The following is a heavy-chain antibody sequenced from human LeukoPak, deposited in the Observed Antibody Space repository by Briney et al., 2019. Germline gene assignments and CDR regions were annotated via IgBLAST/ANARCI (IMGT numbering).Heavy chain of an antibody. CDR1: GGSISSSSYN. D-gene: IGHD1-14*01. CDR2: IHHGGST. Sequence: SETLSLTCTVSGGSISSSSYNWAWIRQPPGKGLEWIGAIHHGGSTYYNPSLKSRVTISVDTSKNQFPLKLSSVTAADTAVYYCARGQNTGGNDAFDIWGQGTMVTVSS. CDR3: ARGQNTGGNDAFDI. J-gene: IGHJ3*02. V-gene: IGHV4-39*06.